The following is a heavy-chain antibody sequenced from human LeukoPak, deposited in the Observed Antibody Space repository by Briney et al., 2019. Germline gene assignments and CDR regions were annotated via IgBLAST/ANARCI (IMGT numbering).Heavy chain of an antibody. Sequence: GGSLKLSCAASGFTFSGSAMHWARQASGKGLEWVGRIRSKANSYATAYAASVKGRFTISRDDSKNTAYLQMNSLKTEDTAVYYCTRLAYFSPRGQGTLVTVSS. J-gene: IGHJ5*02. CDR3: TRLAYFSP. D-gene: IGHD3-3*01. CDR1: GFTFSGSA. CDR2: IRSKANSYAT. V-gene: IGHV3-73*01.